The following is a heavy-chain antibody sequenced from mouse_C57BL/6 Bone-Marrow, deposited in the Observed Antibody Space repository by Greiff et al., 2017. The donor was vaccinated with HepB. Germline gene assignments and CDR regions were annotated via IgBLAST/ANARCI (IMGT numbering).Heavy chain of an antibody. D-gene: IGHD3-1*01. CDR2: INSDGGST. Sequence: EVQGVESGGGLVQPGESLKLSCESNEYEFPSHDMSWVRKTPEKRLELVAAINSDGGSTYYPDTMERRFIISRDNTKKTLYLQMSSLRSEDTALYYCARLGTAQAPYWYFDVWGTGTTVTVSS. CDR3: ARLGTAQAPYWYFDV. V-gene: IGHV5-2*01. CDR1: EYEFPSHD. J-gene: IGHJ1*03.